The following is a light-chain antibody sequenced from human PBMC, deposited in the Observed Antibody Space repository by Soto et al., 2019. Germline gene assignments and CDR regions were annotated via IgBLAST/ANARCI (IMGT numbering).Light chain of an antibody. CDR1: QSVSNS. J-gene: IGKJ5*01. CDR3: HQRYNWPRVT. Sequence: EIVLTQSPATLSLSPGERVSLSCRAGQSVSNSLAWYQQKPGQPPRLLIYDVSNRATGIPARFSGSGSGTDFTLTITSLEPEDFAVCFCHQRYNWPRVTFGQGTRLEI. CDR2: DVS. V-gene: IGKV3-11*01.